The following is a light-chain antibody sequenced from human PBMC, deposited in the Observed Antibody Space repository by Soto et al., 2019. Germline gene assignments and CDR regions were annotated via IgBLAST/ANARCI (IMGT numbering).Light chain of an antibody. CDR2: DAS. Sequence: EIVLTQSPATLSLSPGERATLSCRASQSVSSYLAWYQQTPGQAPRLLIYDASNRATGIPARFSGSGSGTDFPLTISSLEPEAFAVYYCQQRGNSPFTFGPGTKVDIK. J-gene: IGKJ3*01. CDR3: QQRGNSPFT. CDR1: QSVSSY. V-gene: IGKV3-11*01.